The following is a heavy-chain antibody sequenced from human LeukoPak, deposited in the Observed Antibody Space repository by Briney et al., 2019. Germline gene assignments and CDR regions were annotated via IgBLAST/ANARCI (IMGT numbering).Heavy chain of an antibody. CDR2: ISGSGGST. J-gene: IGHJ3*02. V-gene: IGHV3-23*01. CDR1: GFTLSGYA. Sequence: GGSLRLSCAASGFTLSGYAMSWVRQAPGKGLEWVSAISGSGGSTYYADSVKGRFTISRDNAKNSLYLQMNSLRAEDTAVYYCARDGGDQYYYDSSGDAFDIWGQGTMVTVSS. D-gene: IGHD3-22*01. CDR3: ARDGGDQYYYDSSGDAFDI.